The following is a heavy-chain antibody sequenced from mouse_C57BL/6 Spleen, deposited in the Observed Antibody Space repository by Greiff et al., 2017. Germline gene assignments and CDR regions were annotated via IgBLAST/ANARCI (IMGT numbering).Heavy chain of an antibody. CDR3: ARFDGYDEGAWFAY. D-gene: IGHD2-2*01. V-gene: IGHV1-64*01. Sequence: QVQLQQSGAELVKPGASVKLSCKASGYTFTSYWMHWVKQRPGQGLEWIGMIHPNSGSTNYNEKFKSKATLTVDKSSSTAYMQLSSLTSEDSAVYYCARFDGYDEGAWFAYWGQGTLVTVSA. J-gene: IGHJ3*01. CDR2: IHPNSGST. CDR1: GYTFTSYW.